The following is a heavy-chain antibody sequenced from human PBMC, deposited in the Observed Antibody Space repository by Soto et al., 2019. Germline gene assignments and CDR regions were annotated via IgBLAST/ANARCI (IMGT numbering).Heavy chain of an antibody. D-gene: IGHD2-2*01. Sequence: PSETLSLTCTVSGGSISSGGYYWSWIRQHPGKGLEWIGYIYYSGSTYYNPSLKSRVTISVDTSKNQFSLKLSSVTAADTAVYYCARQLEDIVVVSADDYVTYYFYYCGQRTLVTVSA. CDR3: ARQLEDIVVVSADDYVTYYFYY. J-gene: IGHJ4*01. CDR2: IYYSGST. V-gene: IGHV4-31*03. CDR1: GGSISSGGYY.